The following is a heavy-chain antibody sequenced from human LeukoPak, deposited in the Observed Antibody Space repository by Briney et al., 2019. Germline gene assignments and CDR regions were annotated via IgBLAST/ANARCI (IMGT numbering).Heavy chain of an antibody. CDR2: IYHSGST. D-gene: IGHD4-17*01. CDR1: GGSISSGGYS. J-gene: IGHJ4*02. V-gene: IGHV4-30-2*01. CDR3: ARDHAVTGHFDY. Sequence: PSQTLSLTCAVSGGSISSGGYSWSWIRQPPGKGLEWIGYIYHSGSTYYNPSLKSRVTISVDRSKTQFSLKLSSMTAADTAVYYCARDHAVTGHFDYWGQGTLVTVSS.